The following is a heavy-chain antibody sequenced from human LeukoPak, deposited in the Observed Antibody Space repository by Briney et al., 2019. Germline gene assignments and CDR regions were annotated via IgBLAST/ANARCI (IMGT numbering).Heavy chain of an antibody. CDR3: ARGSPLVVPAANAFDI. Sequence: PSETLSLTCAVYGGSFSAYSWSWIRQPPGKGLEWTGEINPSGSTNYNPSLKSRVTISVATSKSQFSLNLSSVTAADTAVYYCARGSPLVVPAANAFDIWGHGTMLTVSS. CDR2: INPSGST. V-gene: IGHV4-34*01. CDR1: GGSFSAYS. J-gene: IGHJ3*02. D-gene: IGHD2-2*01.